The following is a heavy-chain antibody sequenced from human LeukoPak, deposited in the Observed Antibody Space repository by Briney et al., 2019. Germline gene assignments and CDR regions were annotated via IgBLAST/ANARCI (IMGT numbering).Heavy chain of an antibody. CDR2: IIPILGVP. CDR1: GGIFSSYA. CDR3: ARGGSSGWYDY. D-gene: IGHD6-19*01. V-gene: IGHV1-69*04. Sequence: ASVKVSCKASGGIFSSYAISWVRQAPGQGLEWMGRIIPILGVPKYAQRFQGRVTITADESTSTAYMELSSLRSEDTAVYYCARGGSSGWYDYWGQGTLVTVSS. J-gene: IGHJ4*02.